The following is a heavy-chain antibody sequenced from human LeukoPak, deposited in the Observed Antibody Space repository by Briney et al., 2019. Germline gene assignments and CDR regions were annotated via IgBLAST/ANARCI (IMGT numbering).Heavy chain of an antibody. CDR1: GYSFTSYG. J-gene: IGHJ4*02. CDR2: IGACNGNT. V-gene: IGHV1-18*01. D-gene: IGHD3-3*01. CDR3: ARDPKTYYDFWSGYYGYFDY. Sequence: AAVKLSCSSSGYSFTSYGISRVREAPGPGLGWVGWIGACNGNTNYAQKLQGRVNMTTDTSTSTAYMELRSLRPDDPAVYYCARDPKTYYDFWSGYYGYFDYWGQGTLVTVSS.